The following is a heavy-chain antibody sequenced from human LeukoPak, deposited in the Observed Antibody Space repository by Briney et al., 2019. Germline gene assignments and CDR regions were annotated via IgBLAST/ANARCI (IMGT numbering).Heavy chain of an antibody. CDR3: AKDSSYYDILTGYYIPDY. CDR2: ISGSGGST. CDR1: GFTFSSYA. Sequence: PGGSLRLSCAASGFTFSSYAMSWVRQAPGKALEWVSAISGSGGSTYYADSVKGRFTISRDNSKNTLYLQMNSLRAEDTAVYYCAKDSSYYDILTGYYIPDYWGQGTLVTVSS. J-gene: IGHJ4*02. D-gene: IGHD3-9*01. V-gene: IGHV3-23*01.